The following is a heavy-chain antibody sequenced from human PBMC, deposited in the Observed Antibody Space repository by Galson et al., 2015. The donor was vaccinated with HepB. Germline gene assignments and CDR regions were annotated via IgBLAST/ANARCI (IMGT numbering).Heavy chain of an antibody. CDR2: ISAYNGNT. CDR3: ARGVPDCSSTSCYIGLGY. D-gene: IGHD2-2*02. CDR1: GYTFTSYG. V-gene: IGHV1-18*01. J-gene: IGHJ4*02. Sequence: SVKVSCKASGYTFTSYGISWVRQAPGQGLEWMGWISAYNGNTNYAQKLQGRVTMTTDTSTSTAYMELRSLRSDDTAVYYCARGVPDCSSTSCYIGLGYWGQGTLVTVSS.